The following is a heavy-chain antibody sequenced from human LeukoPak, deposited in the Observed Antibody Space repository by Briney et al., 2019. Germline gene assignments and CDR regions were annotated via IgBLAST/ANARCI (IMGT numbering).Heavy chain of an antibody. CDR3: AKVTSSGSWDYFDY. CDR2: ISWNSGSI. J-gene: IGHJ4*02. V-gene: IGHV3-9*01. Sequence: GGSLRLSCAASGFTFDDYAMHSVRQAPGKGLEWVSGISWNSGSIGYADSVKGRFTISRDNAKNSLYLQMNSLRAEDTALYYCAKVTSSGSWDYFDYWGQGTLVTVSS. D-gene: IGHD3-22*01. CDR1: GFTFDDYA.